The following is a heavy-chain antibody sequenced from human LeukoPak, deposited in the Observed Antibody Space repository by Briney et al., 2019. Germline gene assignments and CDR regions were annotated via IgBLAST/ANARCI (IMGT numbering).Heavy chain of an antibody. Sequence: SETLSLTCTVSGGSISSGSYYWSWIRQPAGKGLEWIGRIYTSGSTNYNPSFKSQVTISVDTSKNQFSLKLSSVTAADTAVYYCAREGHDYYDSSGYYGRNWFDAWGQGTLVTVSS. D-gene: IGHD3-22*01. CDR3: AREGHDYYDSSGYYGRNWFDA. CDR1: GGSISSGSYY. J-gene: IGHJ5*02. V-gene: IGHV4-61*02. CDR2: IYTSGST.